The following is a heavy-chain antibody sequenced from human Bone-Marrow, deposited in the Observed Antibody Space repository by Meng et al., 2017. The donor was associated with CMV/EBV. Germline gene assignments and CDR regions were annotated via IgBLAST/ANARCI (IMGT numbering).Heavy chain of an antibody. J-gene: IGHJ4*02. CDR1: GDSVSSNSAA. Sequence: QVQLQQSGPGLVKPSQTPSITCVISGDSVSSNSAAWNWIRQSPSRGLEWLGRTNYRSKWYNGYAVSVKSRITSNPDTSKNQFSLQLNSVTPEDTAVYYCARGSGWIDSWGQGTLVTVSS. CDR3: ARGSGWIDS. D-gene: IGHD6-19*01. CDR2: TNYRSKWYN. V-gene: IGHV6-1*01.